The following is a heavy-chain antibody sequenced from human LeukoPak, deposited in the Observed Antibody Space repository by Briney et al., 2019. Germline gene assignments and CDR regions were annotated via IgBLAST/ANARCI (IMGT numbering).Heavy chain of an antibody. D-gene: IGHD3-16*01. CDR1: GGSISSYS. CDR3: ARVRELPAAGGEEDYYYYYYMDV. Sequence: SETLSLTCTVSGGSISSYSWSWIRQPAGKGLEWIGRIYTSGSTNYNPSPKSRVTMSVDTSKNQFSLKLSSVTAADTDVYYCARVRELPAAGGEEDYYYYYYMDVWGKGTTVTVSS. J-gene: IGHJ6*03. CDR2: IYTSGST. V-gene: IGHV4-4*07.